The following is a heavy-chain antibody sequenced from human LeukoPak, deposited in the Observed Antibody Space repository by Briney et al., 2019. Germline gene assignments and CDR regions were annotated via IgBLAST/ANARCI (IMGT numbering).Heavy chain of an antibody. V-gene: IGHV4-39*07. CDR2: IYYSGST. CDR1: GGSISSSYSY. Sequence: SETLSLTCTVSGGSISSSYSYWGWIHQPPGKGLEWIGNIYYSGSTYYSPSLTSRVTVSVDTSENQFSLKLSSVTAADTAVYYCARGSIAMAAADYWGQGTLVTVSS. D-gene: IGHD5-18*01. CDR3: ARGSIAMAAADY. J-gene: IGHJ4*02.